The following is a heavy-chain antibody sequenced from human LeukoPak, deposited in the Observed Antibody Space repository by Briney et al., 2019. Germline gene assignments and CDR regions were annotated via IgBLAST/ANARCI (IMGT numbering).Heavy chain of an antibody. J-gene: IGHJ4*02. D-gene: IGHD1-26*01. CDR2: ISAYNGNT. CDR1: GYTFTSYG. CDR3: ARDQSIVGASSFDY. Sequence: GASVKVSCKASGYTFTSYGISWVRQAPGQGLEWMGWISAYNGNTNYAQNLQGRVTMTTDTSTSTAYMELRSLRSDDTAMYYCARDQSIVGASSFDYWGQGTLVTVSS. V-gene: IGHV1-18*01.